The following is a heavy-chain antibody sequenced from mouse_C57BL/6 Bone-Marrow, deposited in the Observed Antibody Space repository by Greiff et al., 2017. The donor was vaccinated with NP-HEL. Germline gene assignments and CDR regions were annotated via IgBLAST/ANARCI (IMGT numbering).Heavy chain of an antibody. CDR2: IYPRSGNT. Sequence: VQRVESGAELARPGASVKLSCKASGYTFTSYGISWVKQRTGQGLEWIGEIYPRSGNTYYNEKFKGKATLTADKSSSTAYMELRSLTSEDSAVYFCARSYHGSTLYYFDYWGQGTTLTVSS. V-gene: IGHV1-81*01. D-gene: IGHD1-1*01. CDR1: GYTFTSYG. J-gene: IGHJ2*01. CDR3: ARSYHGSTLYYFDY.